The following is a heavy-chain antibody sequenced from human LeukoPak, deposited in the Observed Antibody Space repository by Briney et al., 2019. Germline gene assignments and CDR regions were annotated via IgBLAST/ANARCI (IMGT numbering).Heavy chain of an antibody. CDR2: IFYSGST. CDR1: GGYISSSNYY. V-gene: IGHV4-39*07. J-gene: IGHJ3*02. CDR3: ACLTTADAFDI. D-gene: IGHD3-22*01. Sequence: PSETLSLTCTVSGGYISSSNYYWVWIRQPPGKGLEWVASIFYSGSTYFNPSLKSRVTILVDTSKNQFSLKLSSVTAADTAVYYCACLTTADAFDIWGQGTKVTVSS.